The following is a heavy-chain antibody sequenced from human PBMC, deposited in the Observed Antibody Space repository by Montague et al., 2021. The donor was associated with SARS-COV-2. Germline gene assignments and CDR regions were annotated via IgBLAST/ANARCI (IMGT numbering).Heavy chain of an antibody. CDR2: VNQSGTT. D-gene: IGHD2-2*01. CDR1: GGSFSNYY. V-gene: IGHV4-34*01. Sequence: SETLSLTCALPGGSFSNYYWSWICQPPGKGLEWIGEVNQSGTTIYNPSVKSGVTISEDTSKNQFYLRLNPVTAADTAVYYCARGRRPVVVPGAWPAGRAFDMWGQGTMVTVSS. CDR3: ARGRRPVVVPGAWPAGRAFDM. J-gene: IGHJ3*02.